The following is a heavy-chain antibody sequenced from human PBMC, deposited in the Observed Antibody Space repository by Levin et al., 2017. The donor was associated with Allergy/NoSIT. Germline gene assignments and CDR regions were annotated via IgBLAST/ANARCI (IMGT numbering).Heavy chain of an antibody. CDR1: GFTFSNYA. V-gene: IGHV3-23*01. D-gene: IGHD2-8*01. CDR3: ASPTMLKDY. CDR2: ISGSGSRT. Sequence: AGGSLRLSCAASGFTFSNYAMSWVRQAPGKGLEWVSAISGSGSRTYYADSVEGRFTISRDNSENTLYLQMNSLRAEDTALYYCASPTMLKDYWGQGTLVTVSS. J-gene: IGHJ4*02.